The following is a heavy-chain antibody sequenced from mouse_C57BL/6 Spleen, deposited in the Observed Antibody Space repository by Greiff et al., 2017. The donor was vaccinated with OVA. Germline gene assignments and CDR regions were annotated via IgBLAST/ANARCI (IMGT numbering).Heavy chain of an antibody. CDR3: TRRENKDCDY. J-gene: IGHJ2*01. CDR2: IDPETGGT. V-gene: IGHV1-15*01. CDR1: GYTFTDYE. Sequence: VQLQQSGAELVRPGASVTLSCKASGYTFTDYEMHWVKQTPVHGLEWIGAIDPETGGTAYNQKFKGKAILTADKSSSTAYMELRSLTSEDSAVYYCTRRENKDCDYWGQGTTLTVSS. D-gene: IGHD1-3*01.